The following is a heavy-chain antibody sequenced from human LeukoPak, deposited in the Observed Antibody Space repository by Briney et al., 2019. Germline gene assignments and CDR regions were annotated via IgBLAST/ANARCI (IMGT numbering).Heavy chain of an antibody. CDR2: IYYSGST. CDR3: ARAVVVAATVKWFDP. CDR1: GGSISGYY. D-gene: IGHD2-15*01. Sequence: PSETLSLTCTVSGGSISGYYWSWIRQSPGKGLEWIGYIYYSGSTNYNPSLKSRVTMSVDTSKNHFSLKVSSVTAADTAVYYCARAVVVAATVKWFDPWGQGTLVTVSS. V-gene: IGHV4-59*01. J-gene: IGHJ5*02.